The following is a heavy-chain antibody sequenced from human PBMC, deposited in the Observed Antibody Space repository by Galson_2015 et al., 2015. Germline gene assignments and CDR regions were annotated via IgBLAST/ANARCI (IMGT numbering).Heavy chain of an antibody. CDR1: GGTFSSYT. CDR3: ARDRSIVVVPAASTDWFDP. D-gene: IGHD2-2*01. CDR2: IIPILGIA. Sequence: SVKVSCKASGGTFSSYTISWVRQAPGQGLEWMGRIIPILGIANYAQKFQGRVTITADKSTSTAYMELSSLRSEDTAVYYCARDRSIVVVPAASTDWFDPWGQGTPVTVSS. V-gene: IGHV1-69*04. J-gene: IGHJ5*02.